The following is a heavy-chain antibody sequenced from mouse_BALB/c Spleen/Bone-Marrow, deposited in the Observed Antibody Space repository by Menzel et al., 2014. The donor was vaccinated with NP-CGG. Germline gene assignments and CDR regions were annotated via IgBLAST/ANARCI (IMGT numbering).Heavy chain of an antibody. J-gene: IGHJ3*01. CDR2: IYPYNGVT. V-gene: IGHV1S29*02. CDR1: GYTFTDYN. CDR3: ARIYYGYEFTY. Sequence: VQLQQSGPELLKPGASVKISCEASGYTFTDYNMHWVKQSHGKSLEWIGYIYPYNGVTAYNQKFKSKATLTVDNSSSTAYMEFRSLTSEDSAVYYCARIYYGYEFTYWGQGTLVTGSA. D-gene: IGHD2-2*01.